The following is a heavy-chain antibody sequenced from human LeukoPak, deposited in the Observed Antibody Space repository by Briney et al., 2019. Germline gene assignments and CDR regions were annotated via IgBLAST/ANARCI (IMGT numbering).Heavy chain of an antibody. Sequence: PGGSLRLSCAASGFTFSSYAMHWVRQAPGKGLEWVAVISYDGSNKYYADSVKGRFTISRDNSKNTLYLQMNSLRAEDTAVYYCARQCEVVAYYFDYWGQGTLVTVSS. CDR3: ARQCEVVAYYFDY. CDR1: GFTFSSYA. CDR2: ISYDGSNK. D-gene: IGHD2-15*01. V-gene: IGHV3-30*04. J-gene: IGHJ4*02.